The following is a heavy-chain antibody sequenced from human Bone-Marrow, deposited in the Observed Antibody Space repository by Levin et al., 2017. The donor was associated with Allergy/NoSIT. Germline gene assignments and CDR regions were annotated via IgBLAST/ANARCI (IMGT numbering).Heavy chain of an antibody. D-gene: IGHD3-10*01. V-gene: IGHV3-30*04. J-gene: IGHJ4*02. CDR3: TRVLDWVFSLDRGDYSASPFDY. CDR1: GFTFSSYT. CDR2: ISFDGSNK. Sequence: GGSLRLSCAASGFTFSSYTMHWVRQAPGKGLEWVALISFDGSNKFYADSVKGRFTISRDSSNNTLYLQMNSLRPEDTAVYYCTRVLDWVFSLDRGDYSASPFDYWGQGTLVTVSS.